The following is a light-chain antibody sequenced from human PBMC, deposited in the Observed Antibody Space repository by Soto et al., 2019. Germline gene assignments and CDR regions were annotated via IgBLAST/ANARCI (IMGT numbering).Light chain of an antibody. Sequence: DIVLTQSPATLSLSPGERASLSCRASQSVSYYLAWYQQKPGQAPRPLIYDASNRAPGIPARFSGTGSGTDFTLPISSLEPEDLAVYYCQQRSSYPLTFGGGTNV. CDR3: QQRSSYPLT. CDR1: QSVSYY. J-gene: IGKJ4*01. V-gene: IGKV3-11*01. CDR2: DAS.